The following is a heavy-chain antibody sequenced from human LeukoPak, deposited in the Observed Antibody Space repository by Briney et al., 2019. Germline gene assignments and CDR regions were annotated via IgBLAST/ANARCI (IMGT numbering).Heavy chain of an antibody. Sequence: GSSVKVSCKASGGTFSSYAISWVRQAPGQALEWMGRIIPILGIANYAQKFQGRVTITADTSTSTAYMELSSLRSEDTAVFFCAKDMGDYALSYYYYVMDVWGQGTTVTVSS. CDR2: IIPILGIA. V-gene: IGHV1-69*04. CDR1: GGTFSSYA. D-gene: IGHD4-17*01. CDR3: AKDMGDYALSYYYYVMDV. J-gene: IGHJ6*02.